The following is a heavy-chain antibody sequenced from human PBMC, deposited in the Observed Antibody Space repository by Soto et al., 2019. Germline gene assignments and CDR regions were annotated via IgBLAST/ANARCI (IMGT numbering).Heavy chain of an antibody. CDR2: ISGSGGST. Sequence: PXGSLRLTGSASGFTFSSYAMSWVRQAPGKGLEWVSAISGSGGSTYYADSVKGRFTISRDNSKNTLYLQMNSLRAEDTAVYYCANDLVTNYYDSSGYLRYWGQGTLVTVYS. CDR1: GFTFSSYA. CDR3: ANDLVTNYYDSSGYLRY. V-gene: IGHV3-23*01. J-gene: IGHJ4*02. D-gene: IGHD3-22*01.